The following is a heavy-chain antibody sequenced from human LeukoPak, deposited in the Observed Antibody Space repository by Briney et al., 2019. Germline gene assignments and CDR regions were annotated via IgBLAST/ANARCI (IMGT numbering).Heavy chain of an antibody. CDR1: GGSFSGYY. CDR3: ARIRRGTSSGFDI. V-gene: IGHV4-59*10. CDR2: IYTSGST. Sequence: SETLSLTCAVYGGSFSGYYWSWIRQPPGKGLEWIGRIYTSGSTNYNPSLKSRVTMSVDTSKNQFSLKLSSVTAADTAVYYCARIRRGTSSGFDIWGQGTMVTVSS. D-gene: IGHD2-2*01. J-gene: IGHJ3*02.